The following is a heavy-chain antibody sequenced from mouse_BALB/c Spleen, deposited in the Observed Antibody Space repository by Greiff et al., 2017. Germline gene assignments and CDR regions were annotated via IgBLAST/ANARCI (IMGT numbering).Heavy chain of an antibody. CDR1: GYTFTDYA. Sequence: QVQLQQSGAELVRPGVSVKISCKGSGYTFTDYAMHWVKQSHAKSLEWIGVISTYYGDASYNQKFKGKATMTVDKSSSTAYMELARLTSEDSAIYYCARGAGDGYYVWYFDVWGAGTTVTVSS. J-gene: IGHJ1*01. CDR3: ARGAGDGYYVWYFDV. CDR2: ISTYYGDA. V-gene: IGHV1S137*01. D-gene: IGHD2-3*01.